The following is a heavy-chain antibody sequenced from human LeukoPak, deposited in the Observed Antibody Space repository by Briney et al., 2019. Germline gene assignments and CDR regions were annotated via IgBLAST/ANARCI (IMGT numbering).Heavy chain of an antibody. CDR2: IYYSGST. CDR3: ARDTNWFDP. J-gene: IGHJ5*02. CDR1: GGSISSYY. V-gene: IGHV4-59*01. Sequence: PSETLSLTCTVSGGSISSYYWSWIRQPPGKGLEWIGYIYYSGSTNYNPSLKSRVTISVNTSKNQFSLKLTSVTAADTAVYYCARDTNWFDPWGQGTLVTVSS.